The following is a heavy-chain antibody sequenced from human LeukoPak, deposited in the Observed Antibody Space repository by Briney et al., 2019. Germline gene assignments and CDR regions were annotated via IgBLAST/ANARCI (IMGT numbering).Heavy chain of an antibody. J-gene: IGHJ4*02. CDR3: ARGDSSGYY. Sequence: PSETLSLTCAVSGYSISSGYYWGWIRQPPGKGLEWIGSIYHSGSTYYNPSLKSRVTISVDTSKKQFSLKLSSVTAADTAVYYCARGDSSGYYWGQGTLVTVSS. CDR2: IYHSGST. CDR1: GYSISSGYY. V-gene: IGHV4-38-2*01. D-gene: IGHD3-22*01.